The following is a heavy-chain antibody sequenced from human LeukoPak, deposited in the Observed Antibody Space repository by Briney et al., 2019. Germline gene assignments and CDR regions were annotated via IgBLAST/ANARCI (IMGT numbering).Heavy chain of an antibody. CDR1: GFTFSTYW. CDR3: ARDPSTWNGYSDY. V-gene: IGHV3-7*01. D-gene: IGHD3-3*01. J-gene: IGHJ4*02. Sequence: GGSLRLSCAASGFTFSTYWMSWVRQAPRKGLEWVANIKQDGSEKYYVDSVKGRFTISRDNAKNSVYLHMDSLRAEDTAVYYCARDPSTWNGYSDYWGQGTLVTVSS. CDR2: IKQDGSEK.